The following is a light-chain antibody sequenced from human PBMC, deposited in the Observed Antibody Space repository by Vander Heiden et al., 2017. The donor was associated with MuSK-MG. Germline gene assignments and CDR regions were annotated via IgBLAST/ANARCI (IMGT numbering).Light chain of an antibody. V-gene: IGKV3-20*01. CDR1: QSVSSSY. J-gene: IGKJ5*01. Sequence: ELVLTQSPGTLSLSPGERATLSCRASQSVSSSYLAWYQQKPGQAPRLLIYGASSRATGIPDRFSGSGSGTDFTLTISRLEPEDFAVYYCQQYGSSPSITFGQGTRLXIK. CDR2: GAS. CDR3: QQYGSSPSIT.